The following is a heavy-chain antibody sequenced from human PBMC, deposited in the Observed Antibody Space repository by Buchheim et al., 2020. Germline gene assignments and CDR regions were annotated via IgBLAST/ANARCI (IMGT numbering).Heavy chain of an antibody. Sequence: QVQLVESGGGVVQPGRSLRLSCAASGFTFSSYAMHWVRQAPGKGLEWVAVISYDGNNKFYADSVKGRFTISRDNSKNTLYLQMNSLRAEDAAVYYCARDSLYSGSFFFDFWGQGT. CDR3: ARDSLYSGSFFFDF. J-gene: IGHJ4*02. CDR1: GFTFSSYA. D-gene: IGHD1-26*01. CDR2: ISYDGNNK. V-gene: IGHV3-30-3*01.